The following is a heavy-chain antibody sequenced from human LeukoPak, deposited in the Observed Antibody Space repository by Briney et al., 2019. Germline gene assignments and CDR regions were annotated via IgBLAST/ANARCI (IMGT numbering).Heavy chain of an antibody. D-gene: IGHD5-24*01. Sequence: ASVKVSCKASGYTFTSYDINWVRQATGRGLEWMGWMNPNSGNTGYAQKFQGRVTMTRNTSISTAYMELSSLRSEDTAVYYCARGSTEMATITFLDYWGQGTQVTVSS. J-gene: IGHJ4*02. CDR2: MNPNSGNT. V-gene: IGHV1-8*01. CDR1: GYTFTSYD. CDR3: ARGSTEMATITFLDY.